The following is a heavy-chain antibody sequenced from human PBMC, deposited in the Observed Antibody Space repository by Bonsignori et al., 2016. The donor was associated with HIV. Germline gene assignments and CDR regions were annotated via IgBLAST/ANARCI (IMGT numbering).Heavy chain of an antibody. Sequence: VRQMPGKGLEWMGIIYPGDSDTRYSPSFQGQVTISADKSISTAYLQWSSLKASDTAMYYCARHSGYDLYYYYYYMDVWGKGTTVTVSS. D-gene: IGHD5-12*01. CDR3: ARHSGYDLYYYYYYMDV. J-gene: IGHJ6*03. CDR2: IYPGDSDT. V-gene: IGHV5-51*01.